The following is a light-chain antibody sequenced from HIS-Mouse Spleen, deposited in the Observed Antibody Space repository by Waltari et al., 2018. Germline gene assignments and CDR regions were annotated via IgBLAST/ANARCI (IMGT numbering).Light chain of an antibody. CDR1: QSISSY. V-gene: IGKV1-39*01. Sequence: DIQMTQSPSSLSASVGDRVTITCRESQSISSYLNWYQQKPGKAPKLLFYAASSLQSGVPSRFSGSGSGTDFTLTISSLQPEDFATYYCQQSYSTPRTFGQGTKVEIK. CDR3: QQSYSTPRT. CDR2: AAS. J-gene: IGKJ1*01.